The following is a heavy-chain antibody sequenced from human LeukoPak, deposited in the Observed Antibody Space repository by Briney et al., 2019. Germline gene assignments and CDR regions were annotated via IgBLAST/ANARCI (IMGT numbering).Heavy chain of an antibody. V-gene: IGHV5-51*01. CDR2: IYPGDSDT. J-gene: IGHJ4*02. CDR3: ARAHTTTIFGVVIEKGFEY. CDR1: GSIFTSYW. Sequence: GASLQISCKGSGSIFTSYWIGWVRPMPGKGLEWMGIIYPGDSDTRYSPSFQGQVNISADKSISTAYLQWSSLKASDTAVYYCARAHTTTIFGVVIEKGFEYWGQGTLVTVSS. D-gene: IGHD3-3*01.